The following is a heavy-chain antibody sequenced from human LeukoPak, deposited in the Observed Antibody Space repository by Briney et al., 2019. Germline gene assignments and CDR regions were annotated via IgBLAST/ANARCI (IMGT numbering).Heavy chain of an antibody. CDR1: GFTFSSYA. CDR2: ISGSGGST. CDR3: AKERYYYDSSGYSYYFDY. D-gene: IGHD3-22*01. V-gene: IGHV3-23*01. Sequence: GGSLRLSCAASGFTFSSYAMSWVRQAPGKGLEWVSAISGSGGSTYYADSVKGRFTISRDNSKNTLYLQMNSLRAEDTAVYYCAKERYYYDSSGYSYYFDYWGQGTLVTVSS. J-gene: IGHJ4*02.